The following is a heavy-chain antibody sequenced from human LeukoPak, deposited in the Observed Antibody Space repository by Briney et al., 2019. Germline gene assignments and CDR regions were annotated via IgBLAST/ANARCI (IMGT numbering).Heavy chain of an antibody. V-gene: IGHV1-8*01. D-gene: IGHD3-10*01. J-gene: IGHJ4*02. CDR1: GYTFTSYD. Sequence: ASVKVSCKASGYTFTSYDINWVRQATGQGLEWMGWMNPNSGNTGYAQKFQGRVTMTRNTSISTAYMELSSLRSEDTAVYYCARGLGVVRGVIFFARGAYFDYWGQGTLVTVSS. CDR2: MNPNSGNT. CDR3: ARGLGVVRGVIFFARGAYFDY.